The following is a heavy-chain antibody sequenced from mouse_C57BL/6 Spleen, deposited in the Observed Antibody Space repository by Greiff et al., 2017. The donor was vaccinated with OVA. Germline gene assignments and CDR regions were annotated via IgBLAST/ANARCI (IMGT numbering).Heavy chain of an antibody. D-gene: IGHD3-2*02. CDR2: INPNNGGT. Sequence: EVQLQQSGPELVKPGASVKISCKASGYTFTDYYMNWVKQSHGKSLEWIGDINPNNGGTSYNQKFTGKATLTVDKSSSTAYMELRSLTSEDSAVYYCARPTAQATRYYAMDCWGQGASVTVSS. CDR1: GYTFTDYY. V-gene: IGHV1-26*01. CDR3: ARPTAQATRYYAMDC. J-gene: IGHJ4*01.